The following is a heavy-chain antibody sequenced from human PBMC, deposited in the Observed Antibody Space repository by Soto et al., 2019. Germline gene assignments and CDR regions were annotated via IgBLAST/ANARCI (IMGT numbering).Heavy chain of an antibody. CDR2: ISSSTTI. J-gene: IGHJ4*02. CDR1: GFTFSSYG. D-gene: IGHD1-1*01. V-gene: IGHV3-48*02. CDR3: VRSLVRNARFDY. Sequence: PGGSLRLSCAASGFTFSSYGMNWVRQAPGKGLEWVSYISSSTTIYYADSVKGRFTISRDNAKNSLYLQMNSLGDEDTAVYYCVRSLVRNARFDYWGQGTLVTVSS.